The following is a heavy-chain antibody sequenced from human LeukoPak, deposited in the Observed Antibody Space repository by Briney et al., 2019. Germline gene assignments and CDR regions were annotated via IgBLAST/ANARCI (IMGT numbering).Heavy chain of an antibody. CDR3: ARVRTYYYNGMDV. V-gene: IGHV3-23*01. D-gene: IGHD2-8*01. CDR1: GFTFSSYA. J-gene: IGHJ6*02. CDR2: ISDSGGTT. Sequence: PGGSLRLSCAASGFTFSSYAVSWVRQAPGRGLEWVSAISDSGGTTYYADSVKGRFTISRDNSKNTLFLQMNSLRAEDTAVYYCARVRTYYYNGMDVWGQGTTATVSS.